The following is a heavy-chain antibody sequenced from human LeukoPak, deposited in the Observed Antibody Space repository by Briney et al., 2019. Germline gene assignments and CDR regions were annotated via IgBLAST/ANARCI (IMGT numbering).Heavy chain of an antibody. CDR2: ISYDGSNK. Sequence: PGGSLRLSCAASGFTFSSYGMHRVRQAPGKGLEWVAVISYDGSNKYYADSVKGRFTISRDNSKNTLYLQMNSLRAEDTAVYYCAKAPGWGGLGFDYWGQGTLVTVSS. CDR3: AKAPGWGGLGFDY. D-gene: IGHD2-21*01. V-gene: IGHV3-30*18. J-gene: IGHJ4*02. CDR1: GFTFSSYG.